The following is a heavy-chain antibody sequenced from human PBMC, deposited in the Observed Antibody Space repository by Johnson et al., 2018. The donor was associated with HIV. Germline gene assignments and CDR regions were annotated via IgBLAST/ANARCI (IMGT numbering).Heavy chain of an antibody. CDR2: IKSKTDGGTT. D-gene: IGHD3-22*01. CDR3: AKEEVYGSRSYKPPDAFDL. V-gene: IGHV3-15*01. Sequence: VQLVESGGGLVKPGGSLRLSCAASGFTFSNAWMSWVRQAPGKGLEWVGRIKSKTDGGTTDYAAPVKGRFTISRDDSKNTQYLQMNSLRPEDTAVYYCAKEEVYGSRSYKPPDAFDLWGQGTMVTVSS. J-gene: IGHJ3*01. CDR1: GFTFSNAW.